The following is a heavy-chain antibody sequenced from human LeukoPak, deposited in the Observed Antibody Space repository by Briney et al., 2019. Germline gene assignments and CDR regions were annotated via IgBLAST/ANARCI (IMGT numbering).Heavy chain of an antibody. J-gene: IGHJ5*02. CDR3: ARGRFDNWFDP. D-gene: IGHD3-10*01. CDR1: GGSISSYY. Sequence: SETLSLTCTVSGGSISSYYWGWIRQPAGKGLEWIGRIYTSGSTNYNPSLKSRVTMSVDTSKNQFSLKLSSVAAADTAVYYCARGRFDNWFDPWGQGTLVTVSS. V-gene: IGHV4-4*07. CDR2: IYTSGST.